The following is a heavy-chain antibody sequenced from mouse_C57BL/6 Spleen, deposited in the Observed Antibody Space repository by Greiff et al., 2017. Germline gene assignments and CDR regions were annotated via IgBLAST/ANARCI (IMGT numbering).Heavy chain of an antibody. J-gene: IGHJ2*01. CDR3: ARGLLRSRFDY. CDR2: IDPSDSYT. V-gene: IGHV1-69*01. CDR1: GYTFTSYW. Sequence: QVQLQQPGAELVMPGASVKLSCKASGYTFTSYWMHWVKQRPGQGLEWIGEIDPSDSYTNYNQKFKGKSTLTVDKSSSTAYMQLSSLTSEDSAVYYCARGLLRSRFDYWGQGTTRTVSS. D-gene: IGHD1-1*01.